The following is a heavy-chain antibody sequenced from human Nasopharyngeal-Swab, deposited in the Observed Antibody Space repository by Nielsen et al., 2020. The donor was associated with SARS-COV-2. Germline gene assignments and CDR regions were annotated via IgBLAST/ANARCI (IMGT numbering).Heavy chain of an antibody. CDR3: ATTYCSAYTCYSFDK. Sequence: GESPKTPCQGLGYSFTNTWIGRVRQIQGKGLECKGNIDPGGYDTRYSPSFQGQVIISADKSVNTTYLQWSSLKASDSAIYYCATTYCSAYTCYSFDKWGRGTLVTVSS. J-gene: IGHJ4*02. D-gene: IGHD2-15*01. CDR2: IDPGGYDT. V-gene: IGHV5-51*01. CDR1: GYSFTNTW.